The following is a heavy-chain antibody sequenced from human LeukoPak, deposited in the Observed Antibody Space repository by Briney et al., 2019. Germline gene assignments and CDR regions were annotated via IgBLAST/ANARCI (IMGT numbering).Heavy chain of an antibody. J-gene: IGHJ3*02. CDR2: IRYDGSNK. CDR1: GFTFSSYG. Sequence: PGGSLRLSCAASGFTFSSYGMHWVRQAPGRGLEWVAFIRYDGSNKYYADSVKGRFTISRDNSKNTLYLQMNSLRAEDTAVYYCAKDRDVAFDIWGQGTMVTVSS. V-gene: IGHV3-30*02. CDR3: AKDRDVAFDI.